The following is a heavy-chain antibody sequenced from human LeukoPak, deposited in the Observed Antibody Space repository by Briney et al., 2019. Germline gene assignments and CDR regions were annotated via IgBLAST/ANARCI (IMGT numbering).Heavy chain of an antibody. CDR1: GFTFSSYG. D-gene: IGHD3-22*01. CDR3: AKARGYYYDSSGWPWYFDL. V-gene: IGHV3-30*02. CDR2: IRYDGSNK. J-gene: IGHJ2*01. Sequence: GGSLRLSCAASGFTFSSYGMHWVRQAPGKGLVWVAFIRYDGSNKYYADSVKGRFTISRDNSKNTLYLQMNSLRAEDTAVYYCAKARGYYYDSSGWPWYFDLWGRGTLVTVSS.